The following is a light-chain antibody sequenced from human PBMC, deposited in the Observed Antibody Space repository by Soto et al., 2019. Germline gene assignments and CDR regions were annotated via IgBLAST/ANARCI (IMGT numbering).Light chain of an antibody. V-gene: IGKV2-30*02. CDR3: MQYAHWPHR. Sequence: DGLLTQSPLSLSVTVGQPASISCRSSQSLVHSSGNTFLSWFFQRPGQSPRRLIYKVFNRDSGAPDRFSGSGSGTHFTLQIPRVEAEDVGVYYCMQYAHWPHRFGQGTKLEIK. CDR1: QSLVHSSGNTF. J-gene: IGKJ2*03. CDR2: KVF.